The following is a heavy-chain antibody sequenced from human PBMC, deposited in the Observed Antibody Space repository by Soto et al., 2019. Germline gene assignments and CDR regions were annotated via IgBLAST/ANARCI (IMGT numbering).Heavy chain of an antibody. CDR1: GFTFSSYG. V-gene: IGHV3-48*02. D-gene: IGHD3-3*01. Sequence: PGGSLRLSCAASGFTFSSYGMHWVRQAPGKGLEWVSYISSSSSTIYYADSVKGRFTISRDNAKNSLYLQMNSLRDEDTAVYYCARAIFGVVIYYYGMDVWGQGTTVTVSS. CDR2: ISSSSSTI. CDR3: ARAIFGVVIYYYGMDV. J-gene: IGHJ6*02.